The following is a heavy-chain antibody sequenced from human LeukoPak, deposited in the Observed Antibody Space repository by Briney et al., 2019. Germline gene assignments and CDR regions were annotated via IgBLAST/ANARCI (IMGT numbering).Heavy chain of an antibody. Sequence: GGSLRLSCAASGFTFSSYSMNWVRQAPGKGLEWVSYISSSSSTIYYADSVKGRFTISRDNAKNSLYLQMNSLRAEDTAVYYCARVRYYYDSSGYYFDHWGQGTLVTVSS. D-gene: IGHD3-22*01. CDR2: ISSSSSTI. CDR3: ARVRYYYDSSGYYFDH. J-gene: IGHJ4*02. CDR1: GFTFSSYS. V-gene: IGHV3-48*01.